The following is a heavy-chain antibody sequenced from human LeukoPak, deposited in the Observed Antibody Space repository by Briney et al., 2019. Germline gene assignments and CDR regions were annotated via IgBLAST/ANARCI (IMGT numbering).Heavy chain of an antibody. J-gene: IGHJ6*02. CDR1: GFSVSSNY. CDR3: AREGSYYYGMDV. CDR2: IYSGGGGST. Sequence: GGSLRLSCAASGFSVSSNYMSWVRQAPGKGLEWVSVIYSGGGGSTYYADSVKGRFTISRDNSKNTLYLQMNSLRAEDTAVYYCAREGSYYYGMDVWGQGTTVTVSS. V-gene: IGHV3-53*01.